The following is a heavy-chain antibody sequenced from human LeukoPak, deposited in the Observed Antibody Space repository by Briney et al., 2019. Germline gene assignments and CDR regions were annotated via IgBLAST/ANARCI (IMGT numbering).Heavy chain of an antibody. CDR3: ARHHDNGDYGCFDY. D-gene: IGHD4-17*01. CDR1: GYSFTSYW. Sequence: GESLKISCKGSGYSFTSYWIGWVRQMPGKGLEWMGIIYPGDSDTRYSPSFQGQATISADKSIRTAYLQWSSLKASDTAIYYCARHHDNGDYGCFDYWGDGNLVSASS. J-gene: IGHJ4*01. CDR2: IYPGDSDT. V-gene: IGHV5-51*01.